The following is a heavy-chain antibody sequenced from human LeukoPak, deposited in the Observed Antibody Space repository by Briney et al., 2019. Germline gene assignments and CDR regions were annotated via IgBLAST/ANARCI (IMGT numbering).Heavy chain of an antibody. D-gene: IGHD6-19*01. Sequence: GGSLRLSCAASGFTFSSYAMSWVRQAPGKGLEWVSAISGSGGSTYYADSVKGRFTISRDNSKNTLYLQMNSLRAEDTAVYYCAKTPRIAVAGLIFDYWGQGTLVTDSS. V-gene: IGHV3-23*01. CDR1: GFTFSSYA. CDR3: AKTPRIAVAGLIFDY. J-gene: IGHJ4*02. CDR2: ISGSGGST.